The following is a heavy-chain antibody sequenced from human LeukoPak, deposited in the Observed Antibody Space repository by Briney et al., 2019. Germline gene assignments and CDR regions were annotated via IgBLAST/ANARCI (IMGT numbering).Heavy chain of an antibody. CDR3: ARGHGIEVAPTGWFDS. Sequence: SETLSLTCAVYRGSLSGNNWSWIRQPPGKGLEWIGQINQSGGTNYNPPLKSRVTISVAASKNQFSLKLNSMTAAETAVYYCARGHGIEVAPTGWFDSGGQGILVTVSS. J-gene: IGHJ5*01. CDR1: RGSLSGNN. CDR2: INQSGGT. V-gene: IGHV4-34*01. D-gene: IGHD6-19*01.